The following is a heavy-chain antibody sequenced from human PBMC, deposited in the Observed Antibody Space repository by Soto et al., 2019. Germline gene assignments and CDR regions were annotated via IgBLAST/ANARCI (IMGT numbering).Heavy chain of an antibody. CDR1: VEFFSNYG. Sequence: QAQLVQSGAEVKEPGSSVKVSCKASVEFFSNYGISWVRQAPGQGLEWMGGIIPIFGTISYAEKFQGRVTITADESTNTVYMQLRSLRSADMAVYYCASVFPDGWVEPGVVRGYLDTWGRGTLVTVSS. CDR2: IIPIFGTI. V-gene: IGHV1-69*19. CDR3: ASVFPDGWVEPGVVRGYLDT. J-gene: IGHJ4*02. D-gene: IGHD3-10*01.